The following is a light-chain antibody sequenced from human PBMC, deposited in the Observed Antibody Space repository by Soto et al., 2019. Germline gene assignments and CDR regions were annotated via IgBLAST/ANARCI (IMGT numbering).Light chain of an antibody. CDR1: QSISIN. Sequence: EIVLTQSPGTLSVSPVDRVTLSCRASQSISINLAWYQHKPGQAPRLLIHAGSTRATGIPARISGSGSGTEFTLTISSLQSEDFAVYYCQQFRNWPWKCGQGTKGDIK. CDR2: AGS. J-gene: IGKJ1*01. V-gene: IGKV3D-15*01. CDR3: QQFRNWPWK.